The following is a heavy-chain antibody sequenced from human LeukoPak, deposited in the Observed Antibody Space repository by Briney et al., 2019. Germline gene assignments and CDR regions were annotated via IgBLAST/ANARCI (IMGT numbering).Heavy chain of an antibody. CDR1: GYSISSGYY. V-gene: IGHV4-38-2*02. CDR2: IYHSGST. J-gene: IGHJ4*02. D-gene: IGHD3-3*01. CDR3: ARENKHTYYDFWSGYSSYFDY. Sequence: PSETLSLTCTVSGYSISSGYYWGWIRQPPGKGLEWIGSIYHSGSTYYNPSLKSRVTISVDTSKNQFSLKLSSVTAADTAVYYCARENKHTYYDFWSGYSSYFDYWGQGTLVTVSS.